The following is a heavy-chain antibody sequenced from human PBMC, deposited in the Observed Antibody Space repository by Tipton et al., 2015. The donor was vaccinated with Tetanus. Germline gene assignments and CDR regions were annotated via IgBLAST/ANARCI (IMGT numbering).Heavy chain of an antibody. CDR2: SWYDGTDQ. Sequence: SLRLSCAASGFIFSSYGIHWVRQAPGKGLEWVAFSWYDGTDQYYADSVKGRFTLSRDNSKYTLYLEMNSLRAEDTALYYCAREADCSGGSCFSGDFDNWGQGTQVPVSS. J-gene: IGHJ4*02. V-gene: IGHV3-33*01. CDR3: AREADCSGGSCFSGDFDN. CDR1: GFIFSSYG. D-gene: IGHD2-15*01.